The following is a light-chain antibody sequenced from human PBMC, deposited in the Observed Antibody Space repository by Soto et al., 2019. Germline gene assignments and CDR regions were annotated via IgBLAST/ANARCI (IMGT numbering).Light chain of an antibody. CDR1: QSVSSSY. Sequence: EIVWTQSPGTLSLSPGERATLSCRASQSVSSSYLAWYQQKPGQAPRLLIYGASSRATGIPDRFSGSGSGTDFTLTISRLEPEDFAVYYCQQYGSSRFTFGPGTKVDI. CDR2: GAS. J-gene: IGKJ3*01. CDR3: QQYGSSRFT. V-gene: IGKV3-20*01.